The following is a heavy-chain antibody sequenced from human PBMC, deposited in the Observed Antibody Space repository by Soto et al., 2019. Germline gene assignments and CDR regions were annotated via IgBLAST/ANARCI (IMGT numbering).Heavy chain of an antibody. J-gene: IGHJ4*02. CDR1: GGSVSNSSYY. CDR2: VYYSGSA. Sequence: QLQLLESGPGLVKPSETLSLTCTVSGGSVSNSSYYWGWIRQPPGKRLEWIGSVYYSGSAYYNPSLKSRLTISVDTSMNHFSLKVNSVTAADTAIYYCARRPLVRGIIPYYFDFWGQGTLSPSPQ. V-gene: IGHV4-39*02. CDR3: ARRPLVRGIIPYYFDF. D-gene: IGHD3-10*01.